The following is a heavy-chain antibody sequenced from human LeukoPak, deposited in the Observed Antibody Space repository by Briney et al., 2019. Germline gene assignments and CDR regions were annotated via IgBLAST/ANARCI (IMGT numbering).Heavy chain of an antibody. CDR3: AIRYSGSYNDY. D-gene: IGHD1-26*01. CDR2: IYPGDADT. V-gene: IGHV5-51*01. J-gene: IGHJ4*02. CDR1: GYSFSTHW. Sequence: GEALQILCWGSGYSFSTHWIGCVRPKPGKGLEWMGIIYPGDADTKYSPSFQGQVTISADNSISTAYLQWSSLKASDTAMYYCAIRYSGSYNDYWGQGTLVTVSS.